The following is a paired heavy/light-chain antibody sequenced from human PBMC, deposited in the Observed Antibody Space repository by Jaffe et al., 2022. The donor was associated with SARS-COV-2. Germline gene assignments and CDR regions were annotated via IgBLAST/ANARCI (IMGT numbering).Light chain of an antibody. V-gene: IGKV2-28*01. CDR1: QSLLQSNGYNY. J-gene: IGKJ4*01. Sequence: DIVMTQSPLSLPVTPGEPASISCRSSQSLLQSNGYNYLDWYLQKPGQSPQLLIYLGSNRASGVPDRFSGSGSGTDFTLKISRVEAEDVGFYYCMQALQTPLTFGGGTKVEIK. CDR2: LGS. CDR3: MQALQTPLT.
Heavy chain of an antibody. Sequence: EVQLVESGGGLVQPGGSLRLSCAASGFTFSDYWMYWVRQAPGRGLVWVARINSGGSSTNYADSVKGRFTISRDNARNTLYVQMNSLRAEDTAVYYCARSPVNNYNMDVWGKGTTVTVSS. CDR1: GFTFSDYW. J-gene: IGHJ6*03. CDR2: INSGGSST. CDR3: ARSPVNNYNMDV. V-gene: IGHV3-74*01.